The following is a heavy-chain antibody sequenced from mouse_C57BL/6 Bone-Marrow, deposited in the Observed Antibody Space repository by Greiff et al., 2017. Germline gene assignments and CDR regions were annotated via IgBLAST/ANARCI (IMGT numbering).Heavy chain of an antibody. D-gene: IGHD1-1*01. J-gene: IGHJ1*03. CDR1: GYTFTSYW. V-gene: IGHV1-5*01. CDR3: TRGPGSSYDWYFDV. Sequence: VQLQQSGTVLARPGASVKMSCKTSGYTFTSYWMHWVKQRPGQGLEWIGAIYPGNSDTSYNQKFKGKAKLTAVTSASTAYMELSSLTNEDSAVYYCTRGPGSSYDWYFDVWGTGTTVTVSS. CDR2: IYPGNSDT.